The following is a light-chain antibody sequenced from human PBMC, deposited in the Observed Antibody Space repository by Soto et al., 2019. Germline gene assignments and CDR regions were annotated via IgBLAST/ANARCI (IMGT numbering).Light chain of an antibody. V-gene: IGKV3-15*01. Sequence: EIVMTQSPATLSVSPGERATLSCRASQSVSSNFAWYQQKPGQAPRLLLYGASTRATGIPARFSGSGSGTEFTLTISSLQFEDFAVYYCQQYNNWPPLTFGGGNKVEI. J-gene: IGKJ4*01. CDR3: QQYNNWPPLT. CDR1: QSVSSN. CDR2: GAS.